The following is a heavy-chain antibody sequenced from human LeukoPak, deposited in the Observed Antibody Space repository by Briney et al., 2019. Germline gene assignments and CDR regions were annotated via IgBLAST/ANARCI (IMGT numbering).Heavy chain of an antibody. Sequence: HPGGSLRLSCVASEFTFSEYSMNWVRQAPGKGLEWVASISSTSTYIYYADSVTGRFTISRDNAKNSLYLQMNGLRAEDTAVYYCAKDIVGGGNDYWGQGTLVTVSS. CDR3: AKDIVGGGNDY. V-gene: IGHV3-21*01. CDR1: EFTFSEYS. J-gene: IGHJ4*02. CDR2: ISSTSTYI. D-gene: IGHD2-21*01.